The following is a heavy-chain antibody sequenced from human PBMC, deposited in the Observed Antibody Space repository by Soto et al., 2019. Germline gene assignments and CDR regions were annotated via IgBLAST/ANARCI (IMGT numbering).Heavy chain of an antibody. CDR3: ARGRTTMAVDDAFDI. V-gene: IGHV3-23*01. D-gene: IGHD4-17*01. CDR1: GFNFSSYA. J-gene: IGHJ3*02. Sequence: PVGSLRLSCAASGFNFSSYAMTWVRQAPGKGLEWVSSISGTGGTTYYADSVKGRFTISRDNSKNTLYLQMHGLRAEDTALYYCARGRTTMAVDDAFDIWCQGTMVTGS. CDR2: ISGTGGTT.